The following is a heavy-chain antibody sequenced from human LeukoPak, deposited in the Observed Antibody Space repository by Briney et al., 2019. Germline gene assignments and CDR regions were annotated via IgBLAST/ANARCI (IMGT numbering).Heavy chain of an antibody. Sequence: PGGSLRLSCAASGFTFSTYVMHWVRQAPGKGPEWVAVKSYDGSDKYYADSVKGRFTISRDNSKNTLYLQMNSLRAEDTAVYYCARAEGQYCSSTSCFARQGYWGQGALVTVSS. CDR1: GFTFSTYV. CDR2: KSYDGSDK. D-gene: IGHD2-2*01. V-gene: IGHV3-30*04. J-gene: IGHJ4*02. CDR3: ARAEGQYCSSTSCFARQGY.